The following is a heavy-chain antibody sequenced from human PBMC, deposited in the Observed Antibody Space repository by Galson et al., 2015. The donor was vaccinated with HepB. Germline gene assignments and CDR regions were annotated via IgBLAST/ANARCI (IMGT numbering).Heavy chain of an antibody. CDR2: INSNDEK. V-gene: IGHV2-5*01. D-gene: IGHD2-8*02. Sequence: PALVKPTQTLTLTCTFSGFSLRTSGVGVGWSRQPPGKALEWPAFINSNDEKRYSPSLRNRLTITKDTSKTQVVLTMTNMDTVDTATYYCAHSLGLVGPYFDHWGQGTLVTVSS. CDR1: GFSLRTSGVG. CDR3: AHSLGLVGPYFDH. J-gene: IGHJ4*02.